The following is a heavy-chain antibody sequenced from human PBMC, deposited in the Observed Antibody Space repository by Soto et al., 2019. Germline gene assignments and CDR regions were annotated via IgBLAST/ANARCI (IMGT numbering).Heavy chain of an antibody. V-gene: IGHV4-59*01. Sequence: PSETLSLTCTVSGGSISSYYWSWIRQPPGKGLEWIGYIYYSGSTNYNPSLKSRVTISVDTSKNQFSLKLSSVTAADTAVYYCARGQYSSGWYRWFDPWGQGPLVTVSS. CDR1: GGSISSYY. J-gene: IGHJ5*02. CDR2: IYYSGST. D-gene: IGHD6-19*01. CDR3: ARGQYSSGWYRWFDP.